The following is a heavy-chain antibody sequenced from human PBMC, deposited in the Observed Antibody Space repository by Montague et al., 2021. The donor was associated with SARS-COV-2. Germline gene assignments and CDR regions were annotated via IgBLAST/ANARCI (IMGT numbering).Heavy chain of an antibody. V-gene: IGHV4-61*03. CDR3: VRITFCPKVNCLGLFYFDA. CDR2: VFYTGNT. J-gene: IGHJ4*02. CDR1: GASVSSGNCY. D-gene: IGHD1-1*01. Sequence: SETLSLTCTVSGASVSSGNCYWSCIRQPPGRGLVWIVYVFYTGNTNYNPTLKSRATISADTSKIPFSLDLTSVTAAATAVYYCVRITFCPKVNCLGLFYFDAWGQGAPVTVSS.